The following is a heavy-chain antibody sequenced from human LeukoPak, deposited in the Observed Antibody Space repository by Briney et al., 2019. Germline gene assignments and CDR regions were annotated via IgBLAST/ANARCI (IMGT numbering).Heavy chain of an antibody. CDR3: ARRGIQLWPHDDY. Sequence: HPGGSLRLSCAASGFTFSSHEMNWVRQAPGKGLEWVSYISNSGSTIYYADSVRGRFTISRDNAKNSLYLQMNSLRAEDTAVYYCARRGIQLWPHDDYWGQGTLVTVSS. CDR1: GFTFSSHE. V-gene: IGHV3-48*03. D-gene: IGHD5-18*01. CDR2: ISNSGSTI. J-gene: IGHJ4*02.